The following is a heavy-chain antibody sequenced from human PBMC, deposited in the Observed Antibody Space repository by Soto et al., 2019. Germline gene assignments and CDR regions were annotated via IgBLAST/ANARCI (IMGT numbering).Heavy chain of an antibody. D-gene: IGHD2-15*01. V-gene: IGHV4-30-4*01. CDR3: ARLVELLQGRWFDP. CDR2: IYYSGST. CDR1: GGSISSCDYY. J-gene: IGHJ5*02. Sequence: SETLSLTCTVSGGSISSCDYYWSLIRQPPGKGLEWIGYIYYSGSTYYNPSLKSRVTISVDTSKNQFSLKLSSVTAADTAVYYCARLVELLQGRWFDPWGQGPLVTVSS.